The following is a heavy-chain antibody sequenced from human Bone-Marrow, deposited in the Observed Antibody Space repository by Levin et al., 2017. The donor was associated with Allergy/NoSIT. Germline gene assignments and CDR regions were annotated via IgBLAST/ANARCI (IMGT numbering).Heavy chain of an antibody. D-gene: IGHD2-2*01. J-gene: IGHJ3*02. V-gene: IGHV1-69*04. CDR1: GGTFSSYA. CDR3: ARSYCSSTSCYGPGAFDI. Sequence: PGESLKISCKASGGTFSSYAISWVRQAPGQGLEWMGRIIPILGIANYAQKFQGRVTITADKSTSTAYMELSSLRSEDTAVYYCARSYCSSTSCYGPGAFDIWGQGTMVTVSS. CDR2: IIPILGIA.